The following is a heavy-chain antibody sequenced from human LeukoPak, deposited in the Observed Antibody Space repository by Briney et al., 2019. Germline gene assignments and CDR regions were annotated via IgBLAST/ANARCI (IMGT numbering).Heavy chain of an antibody. J-gene: IGHJ6*02. CDR3: AGKTEAPRSGMDV. CDR1: GGSISSGGYY. V-gene: IGHV4-31*03. D-gene: IGHD1-14*01. Sequence: PSETLSLTCTVSGGSISSGGYYCSWIRQHPGKGLEWIGYIYYSGSTYYNPSLKSRVTISVDTSKNQFSLKLSSVTAADTAVYYCAGKTEAPRSGMDVWGQGTTVSVSS. CDR2: IYYSGST.